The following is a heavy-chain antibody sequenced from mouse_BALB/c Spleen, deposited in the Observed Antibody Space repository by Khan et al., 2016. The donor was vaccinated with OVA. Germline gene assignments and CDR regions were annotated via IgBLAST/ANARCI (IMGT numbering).Heavy chain of an antibody. CDR3: TRDRIDY. V-gene: IGHV1-7*01. CDR2: INPTSGHT. J-gene: IGHJ2*01. Sequence: VQLQQSGAELAKPGASVKMSCKTSGYTFTTYWMHWVKQRPGQGLEWIGYINPTSGHTDYNEKFKDKATLSADKSSSTAYMQLSSLPSEDSAVYYCTRDRIDYWGQGTTLTVSS. CDR1: GYTFTTYW.